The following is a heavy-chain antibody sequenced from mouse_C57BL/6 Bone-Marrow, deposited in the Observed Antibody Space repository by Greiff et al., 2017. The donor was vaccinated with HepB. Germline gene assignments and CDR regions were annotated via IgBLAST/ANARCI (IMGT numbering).Heavy chain of an antibody. J-gene: IGHJ4*01. V-gene: IGHV1-69*01. CDR3: AIGKNRQLRLHWNAMDY. CDR1: GYTFTSYW. Sequence: VQLQQPGAELVMPGASVKLSCKASGYTFTSYWMHWVKQRPGQGLEWIGEIDPSDSYTNYNQKFKGKSTLTVDKSSSTAYMQLSSLTSEDSAAYYCAIGKNRQLRLHWNAMDYWGQGTSVTVSS. D-gene: IGHD3-2*02. CDR2: IDPSDSYT.